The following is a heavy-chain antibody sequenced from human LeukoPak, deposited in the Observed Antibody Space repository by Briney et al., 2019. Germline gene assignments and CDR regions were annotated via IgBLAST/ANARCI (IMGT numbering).Heavy chain of an antibody. D-gene: IGHD6-19*01. V-gene: IGHV1-24*01. CDR3: ATTPGSSGWYYFDY. J-gene: IGHJ4*02. CDR1: GYTLTELS. CDR2: FDPEDGET. Sequence: GASVKVSFKVSGYTLTELSMHWVRQAPGKGLEWMGGFDPEDGETIYAQKFQGRVTMTEDTSTDTAYMELSSLRSEDTAVYYCATTPGSSGWYYFDYWGQGTLVTVSS.